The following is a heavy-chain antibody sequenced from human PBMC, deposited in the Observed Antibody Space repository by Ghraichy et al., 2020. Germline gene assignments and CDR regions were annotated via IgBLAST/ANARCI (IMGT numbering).Heavy chain of an antibody. V-gene: IGHV4-59*08. CDR3: ARHAVVPVIKEGFDY. Sequence: ETLSLTCAVSGASINSYYWSWVRQPPGKGLEWIGYIYYSGSAKFYNPSLKSRVTISIDTSKNQFSLGLSSVTAADTAVYYCARHAVVPVIKEGFDYWGQGTLVTVSS. CDR1: GASINSYY. D-gene: IGHD6-6*01. CDR2: IYYSGSA. J-gene: IGHJ4*02.